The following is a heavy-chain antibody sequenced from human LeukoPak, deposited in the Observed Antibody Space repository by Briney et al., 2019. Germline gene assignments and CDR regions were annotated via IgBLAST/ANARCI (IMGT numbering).Heavy chain of an antibody. V-gene: IGHV3-23*01. CDR3: AKASVGHCSGAFCYPFDS. CDR1: GFTFSTYA. Sequence: PGGSLRLSCAASGFTFSTYAMSWVRQTPGKGLEGVAAISGDNPGTYHATSVRGRFSISRDNSKNTLHLQMNGLKAEDAAIYYCAKASVGHCSGAFCYPFDSWGQGTLVTVSS. J-gene: IGHJ4*02. D-gene: IGHD2-15*01. CDR2: ISGDNPGT.